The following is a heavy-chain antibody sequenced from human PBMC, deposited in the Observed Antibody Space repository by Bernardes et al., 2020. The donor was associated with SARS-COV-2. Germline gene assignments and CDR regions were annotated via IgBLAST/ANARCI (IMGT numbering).Heavy chain of an antibody. CDR1: LFSLSPSGMC. V-gene: IGHV2-70*11. J-gene: IGHJ6*02. D-gene: IGHD6-19*01. CDR3: ARIGIAVAGTDYYYGMDV. Sequence: SGTTLLKPTQTLTLTCPFSLFSLSPSGMCVSWIRQPPGKALEWLARIDWDDDKYYCTSLKTRPTISKDTSKNQVVLTMTNMDPVDTATYYCARIGIAVAGTDYYYGMDVWGQGTTVTVSS. CDR2: IDWDDDK.